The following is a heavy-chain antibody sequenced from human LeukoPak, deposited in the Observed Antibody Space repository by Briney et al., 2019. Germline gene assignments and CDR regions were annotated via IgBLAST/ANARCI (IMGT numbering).Heavy chain of an antibody. Sequence: SETLSLTCTVSGYSISSGYYWGWIRQSPGKGLEWIGSIYHGGSTYYNPSLRSRVIVSVDTSKNHFSLKMSSVTAADTAVYYCARGDTVAARPGRFDYWGQGTLVTVSS. CDR3: ARGDTVAARPGRFDY. CDR1: GYSISSGYY. CDR2: IYHGGST. J-gene: IGHJ4*02. V-gene: IGHV4-38-2*02. D-gene: IGHD6-6*01.